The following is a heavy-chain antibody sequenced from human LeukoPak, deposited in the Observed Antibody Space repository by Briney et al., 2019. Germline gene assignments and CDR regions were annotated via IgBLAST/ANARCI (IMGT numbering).Heavy chain of an antibody. CDR1: GFTLSSYN. CDR2: ISSSSTYI. V-gene: IGHV3-21*01. CDR3: ARLLYYDASGYYYNALDS. D-gene: IGHD3-22*01. J-gene: IGHJ5*01. Sequence: GGSLRLSCAASGFTLSSYNMNWVRQAPGKGLEWVSSISSSSTYIYYADSVKGRFTISRDNAENSLYLQMNSLRDEDTAVYYCARLLYYDASGYYYNALDSWGQGILVTVSS.